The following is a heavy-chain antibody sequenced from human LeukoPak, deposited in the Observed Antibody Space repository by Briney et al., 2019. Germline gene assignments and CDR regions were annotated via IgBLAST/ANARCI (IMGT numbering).Heavy chain of an antibody. CDR2: IYYSGST. D-gene: IGHD1-26*01. CDR3: ARVFGSGADY. CDR1: GGSISSYY. J-gene: IGHJ4*02. V-gene: IGHV4-59*01. Sequence: SETLSLTCTVSGGSISSYYWSWIRQPPGKGLEWIGYIYYSGSTNYNPSLKSRVTMSLDTSKNQFSLKLSSVTAADTAVYYCARVFGSGADYWGQGTLVTVSS.